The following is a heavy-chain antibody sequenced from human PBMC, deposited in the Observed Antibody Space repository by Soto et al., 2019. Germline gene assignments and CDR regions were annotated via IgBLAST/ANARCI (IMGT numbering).Heavy chain of an antibody. V-gene: IGHV4-39*07. Sequence: SGTVSLTGTVSGGCKSSSSYNWGGNSQGRGKGLQWIGCIYYSGSTNYSPSLTRRVTISLDTSNNQFSLNLSSVTAADTAVYYCVSWLHHPSTARGANCFDPWGQVTLVTVSS. D-gene: IGHD2-8*02. J-gene: IGHJ5*02. CDR1: GGCKSSSSYN. CDR2: IYYSGST. CDR3: VSWLHHPSTARGANCFDP.